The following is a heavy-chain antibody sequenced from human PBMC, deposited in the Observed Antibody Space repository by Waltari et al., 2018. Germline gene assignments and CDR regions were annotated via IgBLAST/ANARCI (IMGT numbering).Heavy chain of an antibody. Sequence: EVHLVESGGGLVQPGGSLRLSCAASGFTVSNNYMNWVRQAPGKGPECVSGIYSGGNTYYADSVRGRFTISRDNSKNTLYLQMNSLRAEDTAVYYCARDFHHPSQQLGFDPWGQGTLVTVSS. D-gene: IGHD3-10*01. CDR3: ARDFHHPSQQLGFDP. J-gene: IGHJ5*02. CDR2: IYSGGNT. CDR1: GFTVSNNY. V-gene: IGHV3-66*01.